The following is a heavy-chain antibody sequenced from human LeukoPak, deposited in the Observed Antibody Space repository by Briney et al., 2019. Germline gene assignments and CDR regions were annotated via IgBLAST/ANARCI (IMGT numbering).Heavy chain of an antibody. D-gene: IGHD3-10*01. CDR1: GGSFSGYY. Sequence: NPSETLSLTCAVYGGSFSGYYWSWIRQPPGKGLEWIGEINHSGSTNYNPSLKSRVTISVDTSKNQFSLKLSSVTAADTAVYYCARGSKGKITMVRGNWFDPWGQGTLVTVSS. V-gene: IGHV4-34*01. CDR3: ARGSKGKITMVRGNWFDP. J-gene: IGHJ5*02. CDR2: INHSGST.